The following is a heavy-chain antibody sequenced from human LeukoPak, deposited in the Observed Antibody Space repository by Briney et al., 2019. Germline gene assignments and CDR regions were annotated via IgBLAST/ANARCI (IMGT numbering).Heavy chain of an antibody. J-gene: IGHJ3*02. Sequence: GASVKLSCKASGGTFSSYAISWERQAPGQALEWMGGIIPIFYTANYTHKIQGRVTITTGEYTSTAYMELSSLRAEDTAVYYCARELVPAGIQAPIFEIWGQGTMVSVSS. V-gene: IGHV1-69*05. CDR1: GGTFSSYA. CDR3: ARELVPAGIQAPIFEI. CDR2: IIPIFYTA. D-gene: IGHD2-2*01.